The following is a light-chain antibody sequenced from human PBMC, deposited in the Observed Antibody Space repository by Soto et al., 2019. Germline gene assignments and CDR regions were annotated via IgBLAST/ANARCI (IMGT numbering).Light chain of an antibody. Sequence: QSVLTQPLSVSGAPGQRVTISCTGSSSNIGAGYDVHWYQQLPGTAPKLLIHGNSNRPSGVPDRISGSKSGTSASLAITGLQAEDEADYYCQSYDSSLSGSVFGGGTKLTVL. J-gene: IGLJ2*01. CDR1: SSNIGAGYD. CDR2: GNS. V-gene: IGLV1-40*01. CDR3: QSYDSSLSGSV.